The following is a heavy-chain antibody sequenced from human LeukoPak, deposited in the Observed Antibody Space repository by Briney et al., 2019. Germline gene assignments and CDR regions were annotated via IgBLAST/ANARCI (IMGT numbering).Heavy chain of an antibody. V-gene: IGHV3-23*01. D-gene: IGHD4-23*01. CDR2: VSASGGSA. Sequence: GGSLRLSCAASGFTISDYAMSWVRQAPGKGLEWVSSVSASGGSAYYADSMRDRFIVSRDNSNNTVSLQMNSLRAEDTAIYYCVKDKGDYGGDAFHIWGQGTMVTVSS. J-gene: IGHJ3*02. CDR3: VKDKGDYGGDAFHI. CDR1: GFTISDYA.